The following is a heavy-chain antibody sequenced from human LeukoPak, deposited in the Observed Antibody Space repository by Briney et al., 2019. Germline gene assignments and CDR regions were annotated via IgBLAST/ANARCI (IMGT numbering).Heavy chain of an antibody. CDR3: ARQIVVVPAALYWFDP. Sequence: SETLSLTCTVSGGSISSYYWNWIRQPPGKGLEWIGYIYYSGSTNYNPSLKSRVTISVDTSKNQFSLQLSSVTAADTAVYYCARQIVVVPAALYWFDPWSQGTLVTVSS. J-gene: IGHJ5*02. V-gene: IGHV4-59*08. D-gene: IGHD2-15*01. CDR2: IYYSGST. CDR1: GGSISSYY.